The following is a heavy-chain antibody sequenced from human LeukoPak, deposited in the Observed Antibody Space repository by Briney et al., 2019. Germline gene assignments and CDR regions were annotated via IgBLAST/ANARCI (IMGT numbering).Heavy chain of an antibody. Sequence: GGSLRLSCAASGFTFSSYSMNWVRQAPGKGLEWVSSISSSSSYIYYADSVKGRFTISRDNAKNSLYLQTNSLRAEDTAVYYCARDRRLDARHYMDVWGKGTTVTISS. D-gene: IGHD6-19*01. V-gene: IGHV3-21*01. CDR2: ISSSSSYI. J-gene: IGHJ6*03. CDR1: GFTFSSYS. CDR3: ARDRRLDARHYMDV.